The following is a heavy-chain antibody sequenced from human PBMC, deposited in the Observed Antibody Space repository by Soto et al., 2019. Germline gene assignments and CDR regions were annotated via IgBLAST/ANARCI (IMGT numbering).Heavy chain of an antibody. CDR1: GFTFSSYA. CDR2: ISSNGGST. V-gene: IGHV3-64*01. Sequence: PGGSLRLSCAASGFTFSSYAMHWVRQAPGKGLEYVSAISSNGGSTYYANSVKGRFTISRDNSKNTLYLQMGSLRAEDMAVYYCARGPYSSGWDGYAFDSWGQGTMVTVSS. D-gene: IGHD6-19*01. J-gene: IGHJ3*02. CDR3: ARGPYSSGWDGYAFDS.